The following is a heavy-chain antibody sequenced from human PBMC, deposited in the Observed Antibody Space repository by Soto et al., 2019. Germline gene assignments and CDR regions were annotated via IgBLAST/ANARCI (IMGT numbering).Heavy chain of an antibody. CDR1: GYTFTSYG. J-gene: IGHJ5*02. CDR2: ISAYNGNT. Sequence: GASVKVSCKASGYTFTSYGISWVRQAPGQGLEWMGWISAYNGNTNYAQKLQGRVTMTTDTSTSTAYMELRSLRSDDTAVYYCARVEVYYDILTGHQFDPWGQGTLVTVSS. CDR3: ARVEVYYDILTGHQFDP. D-gene: IGHD3-9*01. V-gene: IGHV1-18*01.